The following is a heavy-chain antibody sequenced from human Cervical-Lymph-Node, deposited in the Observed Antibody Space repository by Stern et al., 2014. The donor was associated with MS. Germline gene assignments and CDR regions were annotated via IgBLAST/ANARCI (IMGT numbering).Heavy chain of an antibody. V-gene: IGHV1-69*01. J-gene: IGHJ4*02. Sequence: QVQLVQSGAEVKKPGSSVKVSCKASGGRFSSYPINWVRQAPGQGLEWMGGITPIIGTPNYAQKFQGRVTITADESTSTAYMELSSLRSEDTAVYYCARPPTVVDGALRDWGQGTLVTVSS. CDR3: ARPPTVVDGALRD. CDR1: GGRFSSYP. D-gene: IGHD4-23*01. CDR2: ITPIIGTP.